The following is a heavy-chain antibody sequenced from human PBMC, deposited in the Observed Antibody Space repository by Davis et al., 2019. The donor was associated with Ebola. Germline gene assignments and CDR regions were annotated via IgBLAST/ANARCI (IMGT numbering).Heavy chain of an antibody. D-gene: IGHD6-6*01. CDR3: ARDGPEPRPFFYYYMDV. V-gene: IGHV3-48*02. CDR1: GFTFSSYT. Sequence: PGGSLRLSCAASGFTFSSYTMNWVRQAPGKGLEWVSYISTSSSTIYYADSVKGRFTISRDNAKNSLFLHMNSLRDEDTAVYYCARDGPEPRPFFYYYMDVWGKGTTVTVSS. J-gene: IGHJ6*03. CDR2: ISTSSSTI.